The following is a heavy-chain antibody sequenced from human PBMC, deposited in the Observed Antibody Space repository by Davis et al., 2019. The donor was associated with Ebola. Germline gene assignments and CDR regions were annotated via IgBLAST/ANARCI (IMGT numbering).Heavy chain of an antibody. D-gene: IGHD3-16*01. Sequence: ASVQVSCKASGYTFTSYYMHWVRQAPGQGLAWMGIINPSGGSTSYAQKFQGRVTMTRDTSTSTVYMELRSLRSDDTAVYYCARRGTGWFDPWGQGTLVTVSS. CDR3: ARRGTGWFDP. CDR1: GYTFTSYY. CDR2: INPSGGST. V-gene: IGHV1-46*01. J-gene: IGHJ5*02.